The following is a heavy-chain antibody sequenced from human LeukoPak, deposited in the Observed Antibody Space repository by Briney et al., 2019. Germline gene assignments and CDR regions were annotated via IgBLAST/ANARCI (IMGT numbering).Heavy chain of an antibody. CDR2: IYPDDSDT. V-gene: IGHV5-51*01. Sequence: GESLKISCKGSGYTFSNYWIGWVRQMPGKGLEWMGIIYPDDSDTRYSPSFQGQVTISADKSINTAYLQWNSLKASDTAMYYCARQADYNTLTGYHKGHLDYWGQGTLVTVSS. CDR3: ARQADYNTLTGYHKGHLDY. CDR1: GYTFSNYW. J-gene: IGHJ4*02. D-gene: IGHD3-9*01.